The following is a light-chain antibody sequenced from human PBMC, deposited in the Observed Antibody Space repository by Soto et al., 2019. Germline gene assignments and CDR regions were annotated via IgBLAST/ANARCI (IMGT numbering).Light chain of an antibody. Sequence: DIQMTQSPSSLSASVEDRVIITCRASQSISNHLNWYQQKPGKAPKLLIFAASRLQSGVPSRFSGSRSGPDFTLTISSLQPDDFATYSCQQSYSSPPTVGQGTKMDI. V-gene: IGKV1-39*01. CDR1: QSISNH. CDR2: AAS. J-gene: IGKJ1*01. CDR3: QQSYSSPPT.